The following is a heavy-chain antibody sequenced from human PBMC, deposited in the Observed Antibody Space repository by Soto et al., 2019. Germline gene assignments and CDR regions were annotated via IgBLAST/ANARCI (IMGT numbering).Heavy chain of an antibody. J-gene: IGHJ4*02. CDR1: GYTFTNQG. D-gene: IGHD2-21*01. V-gene: IGHV1-18*01. Sequence: QVQLVQSGPELKKPGASVKVSCKASGYTFTNQGISWVRQAPGQGLEWVGWVSGYNDKTKSAQKFKGRVTMTTDTSTSTAYMELRSLRSDDTAVYYCARDFYPVAYFFDYWGQGTLVTVSS. CDR2: VSGYNDKT. CDR3: ARDFYPVAYFFDY.